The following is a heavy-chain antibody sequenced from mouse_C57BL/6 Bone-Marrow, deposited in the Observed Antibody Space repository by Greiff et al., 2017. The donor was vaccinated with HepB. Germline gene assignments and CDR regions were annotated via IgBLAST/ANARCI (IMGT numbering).Heavy chain of an antibody. CDR2: IYPGDGDT. D-gene: IGHD1-1*01. V-gene: IGHV1-82*01. Sequence: QVQLKQSGPELVKPGASVKISCKASGYAFSSSWMNWVKQRPGKGLEWIGRIYPGDGDTNYNGKFKGKATLTADKASSTAYMQLSSLTSEDSAVYCCARYYYGSRGAMDYWGQGTSVTVSS. J-gene: IGHJ4*01. CDR1: GYAFSSSW. CDR3: ARYYYGSRGAMDY.